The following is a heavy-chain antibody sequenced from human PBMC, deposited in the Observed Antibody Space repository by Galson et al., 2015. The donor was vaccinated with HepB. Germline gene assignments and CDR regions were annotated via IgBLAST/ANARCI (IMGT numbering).Heavy chain of an antibody. Sequence: SLRLSCAASGFTFNTYTMQWVRQAPGKGLEWVATISSAGTTQYYADSVKGRFTSSRDNSKNMLYLLMNSLRAEDTAVYYCARDSVPTGSSWNDDYFDYWGQGTLVTVSS. CDR3: ARDSVPTGSSWNDDYFDY. D-gene: IGHD6-13*01. CDR1: GFTFNTYT. CDR2: ISSAGTTQ. V-gene: IGHV3-30-3*01. J-gene: IGHJ4*02.